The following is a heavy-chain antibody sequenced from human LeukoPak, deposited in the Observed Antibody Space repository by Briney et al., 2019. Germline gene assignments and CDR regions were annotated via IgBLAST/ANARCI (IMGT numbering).Heavy chain of an antibody. CDR3: ARTIYYDSSGPPFDY. CDR1: GGSISSYY. Sequence: SETLSLTCTVSGGSISSYYWSWIRQPPGKGLEWIGYIYYSGSTNYNPSLKSRVTISVDTSKNQFSLKLSSVTAADTAVYYCARTIYYDSSGPPFDYWGQGTLVTVSS. J-gene: IGHJ4*02. CDR2: IYYSGST. V-gene: IGHV4-59*08. D-gene: IGHD3-22*01.